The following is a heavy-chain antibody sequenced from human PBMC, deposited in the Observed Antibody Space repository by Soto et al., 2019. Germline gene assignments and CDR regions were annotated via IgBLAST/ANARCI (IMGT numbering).Heavy chain of an antibody. Sequence: ASLKVSCKASGYPFTSYVISWVRQAPGQGLEWMGWISAYNGNTNYAQKLQGRVTMTRDMSTSTVYMELSSLRSEDTAVYYCARDLYSSSWYVRAFDMWGQGTMVTVSS. CDR1: GYPFTSYV. CDR3: ARDLYSSSWYVRAFDM. J-gene: IGHJ3*02. CDR2: ISAYNGNT. D-gene: IGHD6-13*01. V-gene: IGHV1-18*01.